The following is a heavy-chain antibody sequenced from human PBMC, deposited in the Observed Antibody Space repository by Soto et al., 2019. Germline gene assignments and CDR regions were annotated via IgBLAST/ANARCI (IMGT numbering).Heavy chain of an antibody. Sequence: ASVKVSCKASGYTFTSYGISWVRQAPGQGLEWMGWISAYNGNTNYAQKLQGRVTMTTDTSTSTAYMELRSLRSDDTAVYYCASVKTYSNYVEGFDPWGQGTLVTVSS. D-gene: IGHD4-4*01. CDR3: ASVKTYSNYVEGFDP. CDR2: ISAYNGNT. J-gene: IGHJ5*02. CDR1: GYTFTSYG. V-gene: IGHV1-18*01.